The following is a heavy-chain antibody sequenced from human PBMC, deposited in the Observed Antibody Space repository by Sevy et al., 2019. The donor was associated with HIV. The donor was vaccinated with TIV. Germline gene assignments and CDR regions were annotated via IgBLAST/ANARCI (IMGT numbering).Heavy chain of an antibody. CDR3: ARIGKVLRFLEWFPFGMDV. V-gene: IGHV4-59*01. CDR1: GGSISSYS. Sequence: SETPSLTCTVSGGSISSYSWSWIRQPPGKGLEWIGYIFYSGSTNYNPSLKSRVTISVDTSKNQFSLKLSSVTAADTAVYYCARIGKVLRFLEWFPFGMDVWGQGTTVTVSS. J-gene: IGHJ6*02. D-gene: IGHD3-3*01. CDR2: IFYSGST.